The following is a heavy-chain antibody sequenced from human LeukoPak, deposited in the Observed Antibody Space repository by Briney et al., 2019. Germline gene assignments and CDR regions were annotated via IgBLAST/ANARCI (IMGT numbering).Heavy chain of an antibody. Sequence: SETLSLTCTVSGGSISSYYWNWIRQPPGKGLEWIGYISYSGSTNYNPSLKSRVTISVDTSKNQFSLKLSSVTAADTAVYYCAREVSDYYGSGRNFDYWGQGALVTVSS. D-gene: IGHD3-10*01. CDR3: AREVSDYYGSGRNFDY. V-gene: IGHV4-59*01. CDR2: ISYSGST. CDR1: GGSISSYY. J-gene: IGHJ4*02.